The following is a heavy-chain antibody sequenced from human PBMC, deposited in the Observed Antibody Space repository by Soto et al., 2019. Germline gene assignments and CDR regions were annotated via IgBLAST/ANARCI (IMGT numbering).Heavy chain of an antibody. D-gene: IGHD2-2*01. Sequence: ETLSLTCTVSGGSIRTGDYYWVWIRQTPGRGLEWIGSVYYTGTTYYTPSLQGRVTMSADTSKNTFFLELRSVTAADTAVYYCASVVVPAAAGGWFDPWGQGTLVTVSS. CDR1: GGSIRTGDYY. CDR2: VYYTGTT. CDR3: ASVVVPAAAGGWFDP. J-gene: IGHJ5*02. V-gene: IGHV4-39*02.